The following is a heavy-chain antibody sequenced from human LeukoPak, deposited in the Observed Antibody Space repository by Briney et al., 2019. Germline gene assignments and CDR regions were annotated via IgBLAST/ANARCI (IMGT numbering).Heavy chain of an antibody. Sequence: SETLSLTCTVSGGSISSHFWSWIRQPPGKGLEWIGYIYYSGSTNYNPPLKSRVTISVDTSKNQFSLKLSSVTAADTAVYYCARGRYCSSTSCYLDYWGQGTLVTVSS. CDR2: IYYSGST. D-gene: IGHD2-2*01. CDR1: GGSISSHF. J-gene: IGHJ4*02. V-gene: IGHV4-59*11. CDR3: ARGRYCSSTSCYLDY.